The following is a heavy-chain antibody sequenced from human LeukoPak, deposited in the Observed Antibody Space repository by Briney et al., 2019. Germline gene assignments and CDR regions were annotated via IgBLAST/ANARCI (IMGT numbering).Heavy chain of an antibody. D-gene: IGHD4-17*01. V-gene: IGHV1-69*13. J-gene: IGHJ5*02. CDR1: GGTLSSYA. Sequence: ASVKVSCKASGGTLSSYAISWVRQAPGQGLEWMGGIIPIFGTANYAQKFQGRVTITADESTSTAYMELSSLRSEDTAVYYCAREAVTTRGLPFDPWGQGTLVTVSS. CDR2: IIPIFGTA. CDR3: AREAVTTRGLPFDP.